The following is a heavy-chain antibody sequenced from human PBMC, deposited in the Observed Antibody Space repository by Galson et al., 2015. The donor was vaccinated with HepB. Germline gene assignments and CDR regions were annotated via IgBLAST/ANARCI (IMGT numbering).Heavy chain of an antibody. CDR1: GFTFSSYD. J-gene: IGHJ3*02. V-gene: IGHV3-13*01. D-gene: IGHD6-19*01. CDR3: ARGSGWYFNDAFDI. CDR2: IGTAGDT. Sequence: SLRLSCAASGFTFSSYDMHWVRQATGKGLEWVSAIGTAGDTYYPGSVKGRFTISRENAKNSLYLQMNSLRAGDTAVYYCARGSGWYFNDAFDIWGQGTMVTVSS.